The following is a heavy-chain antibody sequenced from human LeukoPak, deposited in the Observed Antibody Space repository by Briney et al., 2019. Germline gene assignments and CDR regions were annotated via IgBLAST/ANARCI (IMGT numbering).Heavy chain of an antibody. V-gene: IGHV4-34*01. J-gene: IGHJ4*02. CDR2: INHSGST. CDR3: ASPKFSYCTNGVCYRRFDY. D-gene: IGHD2-8*01. Sequence: SETLSLTCAVYGGSFSGYYWSWIRQPPGKGLEWIGEINHSGSTNYNPSLKSRVTISVDTSKNQFSLKLSSVTAADTAAYYCASPKFSYCTNGVCYRRFDYWGQGTLVTVSS. CDR1: GGSFSGYY.